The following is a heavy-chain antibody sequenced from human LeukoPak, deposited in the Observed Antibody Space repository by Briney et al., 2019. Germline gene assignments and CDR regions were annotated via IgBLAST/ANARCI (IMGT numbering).Heavy chain of an antibody. D-gene: IGHD1-7*01. CDR3: AVEGVITGTTSHPKGCMDV. J-gene: IGHJ6*03. Sequence: PGRSLRLSCAASGFTFSSYGMHWVRQAPGKGLEWVAVISYDGSNKYYADSVKGRFTISRDNSKNTLYLQMNSLRAEDTAVYYCAVEGVITGTTSHPKGCMDVWGKGTTVTVSS. V-gene: IGHV3-30*03. CDR2: ISYDGSNK. CDR1: GFTFSSYG.